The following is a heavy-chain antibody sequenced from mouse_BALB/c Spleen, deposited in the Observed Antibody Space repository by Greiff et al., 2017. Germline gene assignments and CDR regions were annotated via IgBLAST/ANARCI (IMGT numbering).Heavy chain of an antibody. CDR1: GYTFTDYA. D-gene: IGHD4-1*01. CDR2: ISTYYGDA. J-gene: IGHJ4*01. V-gene: IGHV1S137*01. CDR3: AVTGTEDAMDY. Sequence: QVQLKESGAELVRPGVSVKISCKGSGYTFTDYAMHWVKQSHAKSLEWIGVISTYYGDASYNQKFKGKATMTVDKSSSTAYMELARLTSEDSAIYYCAVTGTEDAMDYWGQGTSVTVSS.